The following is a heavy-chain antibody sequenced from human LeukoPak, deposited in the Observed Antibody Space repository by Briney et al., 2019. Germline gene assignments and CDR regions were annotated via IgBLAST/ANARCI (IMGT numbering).Heavy chain of an antibody. CDR2: IYTSGTT. V-gene: IGHV4-4*07. CDR1: GGSIRSFN. D-gene: IGHD6-6*01. Sequence: NPSETLSLTCTVSGGSIRSFNWSWVRQAAGKGLEWIGRIYTSGTTSYNPSVKSRVSMSVDTSKNQFSLNLSSLTAADTAVYYCARGGEWSSSPLDHWGQGALVTVSS. J-gene: IGHJ4*02. CDR3: ARGGEWSSSPLDH.